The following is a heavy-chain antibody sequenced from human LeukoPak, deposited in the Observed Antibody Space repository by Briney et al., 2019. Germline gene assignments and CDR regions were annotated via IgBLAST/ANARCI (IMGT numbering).Heavy chain of an antibody. D-gene: IGHD4-17*01. CDR3: ARDREDYGDYYYYYGMDD. CDR1: GFTFTIYS. J-gene: IGHJ6*02. CDR2: ISSSSSYI. V-gene: IGHV3-21*01. Sequence: GGSLRLSCAASGFTFTIYSMNWVRQAPGKGLEWVSSISSSSSYIYYADSVKGRFTISRDNAKNSLYLQMNSLRAEDTAVYYCARDREDYGDYYYYYGMDDWGQGTTVTVSS.